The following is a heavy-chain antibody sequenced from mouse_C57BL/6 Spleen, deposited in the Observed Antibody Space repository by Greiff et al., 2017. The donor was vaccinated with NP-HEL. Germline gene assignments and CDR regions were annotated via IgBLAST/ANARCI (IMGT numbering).Heavy chain of an antibody. CDR1: GYTFTDYY. CDR3: ARFRGSSYYFDY. CDR2: INPNNGGT. Sequence: EVQLQQSGPELVKPGASVKISCKASGYTFTDYYMNWVKQSHGKSLEWIGDINPNNGGTSYNQKFKGKATLTVDKSSSTAYMELRSLTSEDSAVYYCARFRGSSYYFDYWGQGTTLTVSS. D-gene: IGHD1-1*01. J-gene: IGHJ2*01. V-gene: IGHV1-26*01.